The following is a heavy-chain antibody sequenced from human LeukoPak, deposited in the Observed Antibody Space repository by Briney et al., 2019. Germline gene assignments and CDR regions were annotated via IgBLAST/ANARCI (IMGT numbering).Heavy chain of an antibody. J-gene: IGHJ4*02. Sequence: ASVKVSCKASGYTFTSYGISWVRQAPGQGLEWMGWISAYNGNTNYAQKLQGRVTMTTDTSTSTAYMELRSLRSDDTAVYYRARFGLSPYDCSSTSCYFDYWGQGTLVTVSS. D-gene: IGHD2-2*01. V-gene: IGHV1-18*01. CDR2: ISAYNGNT. CDR3: ARFGLSPYDCSSTSCYFDY. CDR1: GYTFTSYG.